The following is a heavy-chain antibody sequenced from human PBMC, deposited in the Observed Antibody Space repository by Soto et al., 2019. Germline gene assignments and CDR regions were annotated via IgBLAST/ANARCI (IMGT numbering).Heavy chain of an antibody. V-gene: IGHV1-3*01. Sequence: ASVKVSCKASGYTFTSYAMHWVRQAPGQRLEWMGWINAGNGNTKYSQKFQGRVTITRDTSASTAYMDLQMNSLKPEDTAVYYCARDWAWNYDYWGQGTLVTVS. CDR1: GYTFTSYA. CDR2: INAGNGNT. CDR3: ARDWAWNYDY. D-gene: IGHD1-7*01. J-gene: IGHJ4*02.